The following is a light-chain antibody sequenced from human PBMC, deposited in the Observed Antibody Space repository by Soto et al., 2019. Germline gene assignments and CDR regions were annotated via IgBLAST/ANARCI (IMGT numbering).Light chain of an antibody. CDR2: KAS. J-gene: IGKJ1*01. V-gene: IGKV1-5*03. Sequence: DTQLTQSPSTLSAFVGDRVTITCRASQSISNWLAWYQQKPGKAPKLLIYKASSLEGGVPSRFSGSGSGTEFTLTISSLQPDDFATYYCQQYNSTFGQGNKVEIK. CDR1: QSISNW. CDR3: QQYNST.